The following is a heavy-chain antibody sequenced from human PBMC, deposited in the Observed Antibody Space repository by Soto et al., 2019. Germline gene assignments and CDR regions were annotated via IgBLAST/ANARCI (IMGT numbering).Heavy chain of an antibody. CDR3: PHRRGRYAFDI. Sequence: QITLKESGPTLVKPTQTLTLTCTFSGFSLSTSGVGVGWIRQPPGKALEWLALTYWDDDKRYSPSLKSRLTIPKHTSKNQVVLTMTIIDPVDTATYYCPHRRGRYAFDIWGQGTMVTVSS. V-gene: IGHV2-5*02. CDR1: GFSLSTSGVG. J-gene: IGHJ3*02. D-gene: IGHD3-16*01. CDR2: TYWDDDK.